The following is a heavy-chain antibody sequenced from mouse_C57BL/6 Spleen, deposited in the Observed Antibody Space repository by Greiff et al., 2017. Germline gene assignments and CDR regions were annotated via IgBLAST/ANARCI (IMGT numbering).Heavy chain of an antibody. CDR1: GYTFTSYW. Sequence: QVQLQQPGAELVKPGASVKLSCKASGYTFTSYWMQWVKQRPGQGLEWIGEIDPSDSYTNYNQKVKGKATLTVDTSSSTAYMQLSSLTSEDSAVYYCARRNWDYYAMDYWGQGTSVTVSS. J-gene: IGHJ4*01. CDR3: ARRNWDYYAMDY. V-gene: IGHV1-50*01. D-gene: IGHD4-1*01. CDR2: IDPSDSYT.